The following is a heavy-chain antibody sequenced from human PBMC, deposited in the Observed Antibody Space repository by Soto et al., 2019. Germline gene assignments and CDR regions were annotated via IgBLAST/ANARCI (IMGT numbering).Heavy chain of an antibody. CDR2: IVPKSGDT. CDR1: GYSFSGYY. D-gene: IGHD6-6*01. J-gene: IGHJ5*02. Sequence: ASVEVSCKTSGYSFSGYYLHWVRQVPGQGPEWMGWIVPKSGDTKHARQFQGRVTMTRDTSIKTAYMEMTRLTSDDTAVYFCAKSLFGSSSGGWFDPWGQGTLVTVSS. CDR3: AKSLFGSSSGGWFDP. V-gene: IGHV1-2*02.